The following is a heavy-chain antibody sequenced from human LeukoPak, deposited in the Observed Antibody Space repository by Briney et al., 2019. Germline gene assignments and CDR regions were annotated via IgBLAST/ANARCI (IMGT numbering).Heavy chain of an antibody. V-gene: IGHV3-7*01. CDR2: IKQDGTER. CDR3: AKVAKYYYGSETYYFFEH. D-gene: IGHD3-10*01. Sequence: QSGGSLRLSCAASGFTLTTYWMSWVRQAPGKGLEWVANIKQDGTERYYVDSVKGRFTISRDNVKNSLYLQMNSLRVEDTAVYYCAKVAKYYYGSETYYFFEHWGQGTPVTASS. CDR1: GFTLTTYW. J-gene: IGHJ4*02.